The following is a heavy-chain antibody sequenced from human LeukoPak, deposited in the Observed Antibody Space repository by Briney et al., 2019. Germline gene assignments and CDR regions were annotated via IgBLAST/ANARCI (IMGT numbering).Heavy chain of an antibody. CDR3: ARVGPPYYDFWSGYYSHFDY. Sequence: ASVKVSCKASGYTFTGYYMHWVRQAPGQGLEWMGWINPNSGGTNYAQKFQGRVTMTRDTSISTACMELSRLRSDDTAVYYCARVGPPYYDFWSGYYSHFDYWGQGTLVTVSS. V-gene: IGHV1-2*02. CDR1: GYTFTGYY. J-gene: IGHJ4*02. D-gene: IGHD3-3*01. CDR2: INPNSGGT.